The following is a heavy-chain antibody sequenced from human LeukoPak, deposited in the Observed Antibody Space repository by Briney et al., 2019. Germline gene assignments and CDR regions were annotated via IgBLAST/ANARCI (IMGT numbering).Heavy chain of an antibody. D-gene: IGHD4-17*01. CDR2: MGVSGDNV. J-gene: IGHJ3*02. Sequence: PGGSLRLSCAASEFTFSAYGVTWVRQAPGKGLEWVSSMGVSGDNVHYADSVKGRFAISRDNSKNTLYLQMNSLRAEDAAVYYCAKDPNGDYVGAFDTWGQGTMVIVSS. CDR3: AKDPNGDYVGAFDT. CDR1: EFTFSAYG. V-gene: IGHV3-23*01.